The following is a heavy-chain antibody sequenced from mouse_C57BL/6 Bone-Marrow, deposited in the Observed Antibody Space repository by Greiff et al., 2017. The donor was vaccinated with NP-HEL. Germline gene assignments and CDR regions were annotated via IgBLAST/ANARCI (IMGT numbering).Heavy chain of an antibody. D-gene: IGHD1-1*01. CDR3: ARHPPYYGSSYWYFDV. J-gene: IGHJ1*03. CDR2: FYPGSGSI. V-gene: IGHV1-62-2*01. CDR1: GYTFTEYT. Sequence: QVQLKESGAELVKPGASVKLSCKASGYTFTEYTIHWVKQRSGQGLEWIGWFYPGSGSIKYNEKFKDKATLTADKSSSTVYMELSRLTSEDSAVYFCARHPPYYGSSYWYFDVWGTGTTVTVSS.